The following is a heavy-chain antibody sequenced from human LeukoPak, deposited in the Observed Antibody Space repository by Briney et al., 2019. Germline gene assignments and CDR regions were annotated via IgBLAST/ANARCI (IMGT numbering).Heavy chain of an antibody. J-gene: IGHJ4*02. V-gene: IGHV4-59*01. CDR2: IYYSGST. CDR1: GGSISSYY. Sequence: SETLSLTCTVSGGSISSYYWSWIRQPPGKGLEWIGYIYYSGSTNYNPSLKSRVTISVDTSKNQFSLKPSSVTAADTAVYYCARVVEDSSGYYFDYWGQGTLVTVSS. CDR3: ARVVEDSSGYYFDY. D-gene: IGHD3-22*01.